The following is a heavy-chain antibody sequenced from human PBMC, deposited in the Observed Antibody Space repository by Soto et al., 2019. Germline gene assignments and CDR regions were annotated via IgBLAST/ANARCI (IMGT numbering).Heavy chain of an antibody. CDR2: SYYSGST. J-gene: IGHJ4*02. Sequence: TLALTWAFGCVSISSGYWCGSREPGGRVLELGGYSYYSGSTNYNPSLKSRVTMSVDTSKNQFSLKLSSVSAADTAVYYCARGGLYSRSYSIEYWGQGTLVTVS. CDR3: ARGGLYSRSYSIEY. V-gene: IGHV4-59*01. CDR1: CVSISSGY. D-gene: IGHD1-26*01.